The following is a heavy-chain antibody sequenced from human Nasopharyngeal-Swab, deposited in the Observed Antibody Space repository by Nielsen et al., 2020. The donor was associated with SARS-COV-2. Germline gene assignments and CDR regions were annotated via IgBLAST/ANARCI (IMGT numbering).Heavy chain of an antibody. CDR1: GYTFTSYG. V-gene: IGHV1-18*04. D-gene: IGHD6-19*01. CDR3: ARDLGVVVMKQWLGENWFDP. CDR2: ISAYNGNT. Sequence: ASVKVSCKASGYTFTSYGISWVRQAPGQGLEWMGWISAYNGNTNYAQKLQGGVTMTTDTSTSTAYMELRSLRSDDTAVYYCARDLGVVVMKQWLGENWFDPWGQGTLVTVSS. J-gene: IGHJ5*02.